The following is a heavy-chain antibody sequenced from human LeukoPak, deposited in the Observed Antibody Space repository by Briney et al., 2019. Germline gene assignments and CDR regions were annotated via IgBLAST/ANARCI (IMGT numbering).Heavy chain of an antibody. Sequence: QPGGSLRLSCAASGFTFINYAMGWVRQAPGKGLEWVSAISGGGGRTYYADSVKGRFTISRDSSKNTLYLQMNSLRAEDTAVYYCTKDSDCTSTSCFFDFWGQGILVTVSS. V-gene: IGHV3-23*01. CDR3: TKDSDCTSTSCFFDF. CDR1: GFTFINYA. CDR2: ISGGGGRT. J-gene: IGHJ4*02. D-gene: IGHD2-2*01.